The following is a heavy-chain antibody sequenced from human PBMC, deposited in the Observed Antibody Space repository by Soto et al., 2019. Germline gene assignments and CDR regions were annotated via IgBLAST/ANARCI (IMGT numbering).Heavy chain of an antibody. CDR1: GYSFTDYW. CDR3: ARDGLSGSSSFDY. V-gene: IGHV5-51*01. CDR2: IYPGDSDT. D-gene: IGHD6-6*01. J-gene: IGHJ4*02. Sequence: EVQLVQSGAEVTKPGESLKISCKASGYSFTDYWIGWVRQMPGKGLEWMGIIYPGDSDTKYSPSFQGQVTMSADKSISTAYLQWNSLKASDTAMYYCARDGLSGSSSFDYWGQGTLVTVSS.